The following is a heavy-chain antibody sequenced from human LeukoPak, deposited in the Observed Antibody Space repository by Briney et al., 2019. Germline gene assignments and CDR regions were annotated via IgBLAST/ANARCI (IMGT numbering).Heavy chain of an antibody. Sequence: ASGKVSCKASGYTFTGYYMHWVRQAPGQGLEWMGWINPNSGGTNYAQKFQGRVTMTRDTSISTAYMDLTSLRSDDTAVYYCAREPIRSSAPFRWWFDPWGQGTLVTVSS. CDR1: GYTFTGYY. V-gene: IGHV1-2*02. CDR2: INPNSGGT. D-gene: IGHD3-10*01. CDR3: AREPIRSSAPFRWWFDP. J-gene: IGHJ5*02.